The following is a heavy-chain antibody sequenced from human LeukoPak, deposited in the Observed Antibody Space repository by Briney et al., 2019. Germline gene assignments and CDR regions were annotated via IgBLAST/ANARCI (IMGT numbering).Heavy chain of an antibody. V-gene: IGHV7-4-1*02. J-gene: IGHJ4*02. D-gene: IGHD6-19*01. CDR1: GYTFTVYA. CDR3: ARGGAVANIHYFDY. CDR2: INTNTGNP. Sequence: ASVKVSCKASGYTFTVYAMEWVRQAPGERPEWMGWINTNTGNPTYDQAFTGRFVFSLDTSVNTAYLQISSLEPEDTAVYYCARGGAVANIHYFDYWGQGTLVTVTS.